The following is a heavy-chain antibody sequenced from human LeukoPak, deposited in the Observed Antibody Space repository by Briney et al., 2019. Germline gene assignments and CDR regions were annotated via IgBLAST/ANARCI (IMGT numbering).Heavy chain of an antibody. V-gene: IGHV4-59*12. CDR1: GGSISNYY. D-gene: IGHD3-3*01. CDR2: IYYSGST. CDR3: ARGGPTYYDFRSGYRIDY. J-gene: IGHJ4*02. Sequence: SETLSLTCTVSGGSISNYYWSWIRQPPGKGLEWIGYIYYSGSTNYNPSLKSRVIISVDTSKNQFSLKLSSVTAADTAVYYCARGGPTYYDFRSGYRIDYWGQGTLVTVSS.